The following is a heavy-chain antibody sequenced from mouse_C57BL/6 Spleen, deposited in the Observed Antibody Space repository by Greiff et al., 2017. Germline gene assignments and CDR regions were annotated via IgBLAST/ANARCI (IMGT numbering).Heavy chain of an antibody. D-gene: IGHD1-1*01. CDR2: ISYDGSN. Sequence: EVHLVESGPGLVKPSQSLSLTCSVTGYSITSGYYWNWIRQFPGNKLEWMGYISYDGSNNYNPSLKNRISITRDTSQNQFFLKLNSVTTEDTATYYCASEPGSIYWYCDVWGTGTTGTVAS. CDR1: GYSITSGYY. V-gene: IGHV3-6*01. CDR3: ASEPGSIYWYCDV. J-gene: IGHJ1*03.